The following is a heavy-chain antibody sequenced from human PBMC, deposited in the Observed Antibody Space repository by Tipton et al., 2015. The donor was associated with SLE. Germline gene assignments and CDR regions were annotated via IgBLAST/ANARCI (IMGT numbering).Heavy chain of an antibody. CDR1: GGSINTYF. D-gene: IGHD3-3*01. CDR3: ARLEDPFGIFGVPKGWFDP. Sequence: TLSLTCTVSGGSINTYFWSWIRQPPGKGLEWIGYVYGSGSTHYNPSLTSRVTMSVDKSKNQFSLRLTSVTAADAAVYYCARLEDPFGIFGVPKGWFDPWGQGPLVTVSS. V-gene: IGHV4-59*01. CDR2: VYGSGST. J-gene: IGHJ5*02.